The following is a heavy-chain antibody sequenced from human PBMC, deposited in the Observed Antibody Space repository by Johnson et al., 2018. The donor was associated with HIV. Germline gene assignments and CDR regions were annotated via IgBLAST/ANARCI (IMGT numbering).Heavy chain of an antibody. D-gene: IGHD3-22*01. CDR1: GFTFSSYW. Sequence: VQLVESGGGVVQPGRSLRLSCAASGFTFSSYWMHWVRQAPGKGLVWVSRINSDGSSTSYADSVKGRFTISRDNAKNTLYLQMNSLRAEDTAVYYCARDVAATMIVVGGAYDAFDIWGQGTMVTVSS. J-gene: IGHJ3*02. V-gene: IGHV3-74*01. CDR3: ARDVAATMIVVGGAYDAFDI. CDR2: INSDGSST.